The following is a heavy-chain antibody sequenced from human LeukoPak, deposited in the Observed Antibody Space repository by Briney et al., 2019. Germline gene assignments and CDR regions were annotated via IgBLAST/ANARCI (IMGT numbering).Heavy chain of an antibody. J-gene: IGHJ6*02. V-gene: IGHV1-69*13. CDR3: ARRVTTHYYYYGMDV. CDR1: GGTFSSYA. Sequence: EASVKVSCKASGGTFSSYAISWVRQAPGQGLEWMGGIIPIFGTANYAQKFQGRVTITADESTSTAYMELSSLRSEDTAVYYCARRVTTHYYYYGMDVWGQGTTVTVS. CDR2: IIPIFGTA. D-gene: IGHD4-11*01.